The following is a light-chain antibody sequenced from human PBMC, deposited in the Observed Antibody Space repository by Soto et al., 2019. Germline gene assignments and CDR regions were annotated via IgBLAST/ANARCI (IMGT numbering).Light chain of an antibody. V-gene: IGKV3-15*01. Sequence: EIVMTQSPATLSVSPGERATLSCRASQSVGSDLAWYQQRPGQAPRLVIFGASTRATGIPARFSGSGSGTEFILTIISLQSEDLAVYYCQQYNNWPPYTFGQGTKLEIK. CDR1: QSVGSD. CDR2: GAS. J-gene: IGKJ2*01. CDR3: QQYNNWPPYT.